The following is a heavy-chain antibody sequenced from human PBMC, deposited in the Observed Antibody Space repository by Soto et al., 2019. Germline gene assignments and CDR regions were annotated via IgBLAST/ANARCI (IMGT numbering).Heavy chain of an antibody. CDR2: IYYDGSNK. Sequence: QVQLVESGGGVVQPGRSLRLSCAASGFAFSAYGMHWVRQAPGKGLEWVAMIYYDGSNKYYADSVKGRFTISRDNSKYTLYLQMSSLRAEDTALYYCARVGGTVTSDYWGQGTLVTVSS. V-gene: IGHV3-33*01. CDR1: GFAFSAYG. J-gene: IGHJ4*02. D-gene: IGHD4-17*01. CDR3: ARVGGTVTSDY.